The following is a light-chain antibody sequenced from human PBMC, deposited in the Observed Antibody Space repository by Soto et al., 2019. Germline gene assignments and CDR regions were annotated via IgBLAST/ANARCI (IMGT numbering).Light chain of an antibody. CDR1: SSDIGAYNF. CDR2: DVT. Sequence: QSALTQPASVSGSPGQSITISCTGTSSDIGAYNFVSWYQHHPGEVPKLLIYDVTNRPSGVSNRFSASKSGNTAPLINSGLQAEDEAEYYCSSHTSSRSLVFGTATKLTVL. V-gene: IGLV2-14*03. CDR3: SSHTSSRSLV. J-gene: IGLJ1*01.